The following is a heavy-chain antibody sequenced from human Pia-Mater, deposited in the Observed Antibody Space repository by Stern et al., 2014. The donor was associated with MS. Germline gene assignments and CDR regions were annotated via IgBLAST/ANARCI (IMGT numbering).Heavy chain of an antibody. D-gene: IGHD2-8*02. CDR3: AKHACTGAACPFDL. Sequence: QLQLQESGPGLVKPSETLSLTCAVSGDSISSYTHYWAWIRQPPGKGLEWIGSVYYSGAPYYNPSLKSPVTISVATSKNHFSLGLNSVTAADTAVYYCAKHACTGAACPFDLWGQGTLVTVSS. J-gene: IGHJ4*02. V-gene: IGHV4-39*01. CDR2: VYYSGAP. CDR1: GDSISSYTHY.